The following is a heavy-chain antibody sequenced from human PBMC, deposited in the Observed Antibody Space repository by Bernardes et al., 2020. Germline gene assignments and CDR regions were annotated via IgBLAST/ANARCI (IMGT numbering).Heavy chain of an antibody. Sequence: GGSLRLSCAVSGFTLRNNCMTWVRQAPGKGLEWVANIKKDGSEKYYAESVKGRFTISRDNAKNSLYLQMNSLRAEDTAVYYCARDVGPFDYWGQGTLVTVSS. CDR1: GFTLRNNC. CDR2: IKKDGSEK. CDR3: ARDVGPFDY. D-gene: IGHD2-15*01. J-gene: IGHJ4*02. V-gene: IGHV3-7*01.